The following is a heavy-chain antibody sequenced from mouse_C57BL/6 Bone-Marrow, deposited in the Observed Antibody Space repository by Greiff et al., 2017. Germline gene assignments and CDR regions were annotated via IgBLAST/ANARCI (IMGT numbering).Heavy chain of an antibody. CDR3: ATKRHYGSRLYYYAMDY. J-gene: IGHJ4*01. V-gene: IGHV2-2*01. Sequence: QVQLQQSGPGLVQPSQSLSITCTVSGFSLNGYVVHWVGQSPGKGLEWLGVIWRGGGTDYIAPFFSSLSFNKDNTKSQVFFKRNSLQADDTAIYYCATKRHYGSRLYYYAMDYWGQGTSVTVSS. CDR1: GFSLNGYV. CDR2: IWRGGGT. D-gene: IGHD1-1*01.